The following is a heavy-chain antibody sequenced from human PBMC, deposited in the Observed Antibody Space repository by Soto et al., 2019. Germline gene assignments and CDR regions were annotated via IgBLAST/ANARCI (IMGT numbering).Heavy chain of an antibody. Sequence: SETLSLTCAVYGGSFSGYYWSWIRQPPGKGLERIGEINHSGSTNYNPSLKSRVTISVDTSKNQFSLKLSPVTAADTAVYYCARDEDNWNYVDAFDIWGQGTMVTVSS. D-gene: IGHD1-7*01. CDR2: INHSGST. V-gene: IGHV4-34*01. CDR3: ARDEDNWNYVDAFDI. J-gene: IGHJ3*02. CDR1: GGSFSGYY.